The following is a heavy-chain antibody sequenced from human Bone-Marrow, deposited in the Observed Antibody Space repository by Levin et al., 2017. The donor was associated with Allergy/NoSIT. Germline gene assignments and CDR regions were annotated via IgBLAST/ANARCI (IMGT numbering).Heavy chain of an antibody. V-gene: IGHV1-69*06. J-gene: IGHJ6*02. D-gene: IGHD2-2*01. CDR3: ARRNALGYCSSTSCRDYGMDV. CDR1: GGTFSSYA. CDR2: IIPIFGTA. Sequence: ASVKVSCKASGGTFSSYAISWVRQAPGQGLEWMGGIIPIFGTANYAQKFQGRVTITADKSTSTAYMELSSLRSEDTAVYYCARRNALGYCSSTSCRDYGMDVWGQGTTVTVSS.